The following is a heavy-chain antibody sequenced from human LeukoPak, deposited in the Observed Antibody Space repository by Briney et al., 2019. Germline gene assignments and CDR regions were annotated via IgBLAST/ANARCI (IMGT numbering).Heavy chain of an antibody. CDR3: ARGFYDILTGQQNWFDP. D-gene: IGHD3-9*01. CDR2: IYYSGST. J-gene: IGHJ5*02. Sequence: PSETLSLTCTVSGGSISSYYWSWIRQPPGKGLEWIGYIYYSGSTNYNPSLKSRVTISVDTSKNQFSLKLSSVTAADTAVYYCARGFYDILTGQQNWFDPWGQGTLVTVSS. V-gene: IGHV4-59*01. CDR1: GGSISSYY.